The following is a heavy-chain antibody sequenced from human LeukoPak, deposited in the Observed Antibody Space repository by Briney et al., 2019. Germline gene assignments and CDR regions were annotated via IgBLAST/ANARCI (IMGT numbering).Heavy chain of an antibody. J-gene: IGHJ4*02. CDR3: AREVRITMVRGEDYFDY. CDR2: TYYRSKWYN. CDR1: RDSVSINIAA. D-gene: IGHD3-10*01. V-gene: IGHV6-1*01. Sequence: SQTLSLTCAISRDSVSINIAAWNWIRQSPSRGLEWLGWTYYRSKWYNDYAVSVKSRITINPDTSKNQFSLQLNSVTPEDTAVYYCAREVRITMVRGEDYFDYWGQGTLVTVPS.